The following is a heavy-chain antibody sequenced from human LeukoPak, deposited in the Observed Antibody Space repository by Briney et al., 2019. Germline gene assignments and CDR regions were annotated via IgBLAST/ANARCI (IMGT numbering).Heavy chain of an antibody. CDR2: INPSGGST. J-gene: IGHJ6*02. CDR1: GYTFTNYY. Sequence: GASVKVSCKASGYTFTNYYMHWVRQAPGQGLEWMGIINPSGGSTSYAQKFQGRVTMTRDTSTSTVYMELSSLRSEDTAVYYCAKGEYCTNGAPLYYYYGMDVWGQGTTVTVSS. D-gene: IGHD2-8*01. CDR3: AKGEYCTNGAPLYYYYGMDV. V-gene: IGHV1-46*01.